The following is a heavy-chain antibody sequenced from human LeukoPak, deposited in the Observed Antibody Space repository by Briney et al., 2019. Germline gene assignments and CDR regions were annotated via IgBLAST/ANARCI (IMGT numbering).Heavy chain of an antibody. CDR3: AKGLDWYCSGGSCYNIDY. J-gene: IGHJ4*02. CDR2: IWYDGSNK. CDR1: GFTFSSYG. D-gene: IGHD2-15*01. Sequence: GRSLRLSCAASGFTFSSYGMHWVRQAPGKGLEWVAVIWYDGSNKYYADSVKGRFTIFRDNSKNTLYLQMNSLRAEDTAVYYCAKGLDWYCSGGSCYNIDYSGQGTLVTVSS. V-gene: IGHV3-33*06.